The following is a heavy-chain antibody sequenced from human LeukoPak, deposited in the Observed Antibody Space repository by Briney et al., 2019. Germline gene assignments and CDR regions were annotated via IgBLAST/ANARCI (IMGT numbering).Heavy chain of an antibody. D-gene: IGHD1-14*01. V-gene: IGHV3-11*05. Sequence: GGSLRLSCAASGFTFSSYAMSWVRQAPGKGLEWVSYISSSSSYTNYADSVKGRFTISRDNAKNSLYLQMNSLRAEDTAVYYCARVSPGAFDIWGQGTMVTVSS. J-gene: IGHJ3*02. CDR1: GFTFSSYA. CDR2: ISSSSSYT. CDR3: ARVSPGAFDI.